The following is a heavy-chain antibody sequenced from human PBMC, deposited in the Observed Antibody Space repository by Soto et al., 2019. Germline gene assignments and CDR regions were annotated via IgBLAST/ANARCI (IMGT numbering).Heavy chain of an antibody. D-gene: IGHD1-26*01. V-gene: IGHV1-69*06. CDR2: IIPIFGTA. CDR1: GGTFSSYA. CDR3: ARDRGGGSYRYFDY. J-gene: IGHJ4*02. Sequence: SVKVSCKASGGTFSSYAISWVRQAPGQGLEWMGGIIPIFGTANYAQKFQGRVTITADKSTSTAYMELSSLRSEDTAVYYCARDRGGGSYRYFDYWGQGTLVTVSS.